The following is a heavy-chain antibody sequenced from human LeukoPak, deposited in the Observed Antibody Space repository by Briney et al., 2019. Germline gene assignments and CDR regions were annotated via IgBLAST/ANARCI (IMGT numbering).Heavy chain of an antibody. CDR3: AKEYSSSSYFDY. CDR2: IIPIFGTA. CDR1: GGTFSSYA. V-gene: IGHV1-69*13. D-gene: IGHD6-6*01. Sequence: SVKVSCKASGGTFSSYAISWVRQAPGQGLEWMGGIIPIFGTANYAQKFQGRVTITADESTSTAYMELSSLRSEDTAVYYCAKEYSSSSYFDYWGQGTLVTVSS. J-gene: IGHJ4*02.